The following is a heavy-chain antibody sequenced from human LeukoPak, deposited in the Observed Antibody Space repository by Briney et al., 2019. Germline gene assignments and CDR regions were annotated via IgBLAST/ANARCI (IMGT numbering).Heavy chain of an antibody. J-gene: IGHJ4*02. D-gene: IGHD3-9*01. CDR2: IKSKTDGGTT. Sequence: GGSLRLSCAASGFTFSNAWMSWVRQAPGKGLEWVGRIKSKTDGGTTDYAAPVKGRFTISRDDSKNTLYLQMNSLKTEDTAVYYCTTEPSLNYGILTGPWGWGQGTLVTVSS. V-gene: IGHV3-15*01. CDR1: GFTFSNAW. CDR3: TTEPSLNYGILTGPWG.